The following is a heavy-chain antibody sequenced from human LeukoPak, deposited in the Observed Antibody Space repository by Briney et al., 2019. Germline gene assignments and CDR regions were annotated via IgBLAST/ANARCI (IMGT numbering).Heavy chain of an antibody. CDR1: GFTFSNYA. CDR2: ISSSSSYI. Sequence: PGGSLRLSCAVSGFTFSNYAMSWVRQAPGKGLEWVSSISSSSSYIYYADSVKGRFTISRDNAKNSLYLQMNSLRAEDTAVYYCARGGIAELFDYWGQGTLVTVSS. CDR3: ARGGIAELFDY. D-gene: IGHD6-13*01. J-gene: IGHJ4*02. V-gene: IGHV3-21*01.